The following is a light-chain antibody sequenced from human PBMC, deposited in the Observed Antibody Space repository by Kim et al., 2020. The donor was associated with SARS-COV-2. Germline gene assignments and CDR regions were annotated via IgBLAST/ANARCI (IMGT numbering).Light chain of an antibody. J-gene: IGKJ4*01. Sequence: ASVGDKVTITCRASQGIRNDLGWYQQKPGKAPKLLIYAASSLQSGVPSRFSGSGSGTDFTLTISSLQPEDFATYYCLQDYNYPLTFGGGTKVDIK. CDR2: AAS. CDR1: QGIRND. CDR3: LQDYNYPLT. V-gene: IGKV1-6*01.